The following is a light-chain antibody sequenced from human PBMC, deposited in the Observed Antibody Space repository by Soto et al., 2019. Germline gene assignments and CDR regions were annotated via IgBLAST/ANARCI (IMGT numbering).Light chain of an antibody. V-gene: IGLV1-47*01. CDR2: RNN. CDR3: AAWDDSLSGTWV. CDR1: SSNIGRNY. Sequence: QVVVTQPPSASGTPGQRVTISCSGSSSNIGRNYVYWYQQLPGTAPKLLIYRNNQRPSGVPDRFSGSKSGTSASLAISGLRSEDEADYYCAAWDDSLSGTWVFGGGTKLTVL. J-gene: IGLJ3*02.